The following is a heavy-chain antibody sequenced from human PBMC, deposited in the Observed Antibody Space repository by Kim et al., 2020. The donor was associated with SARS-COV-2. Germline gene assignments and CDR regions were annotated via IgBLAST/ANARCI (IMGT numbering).Heavy chain of an antibody. Sequence: SYADSVKGRFTISRDNAKNPLYLQMNSLRAEDTAVYYCARTSGPYGGFDPWGQGTLVTVSS. D-gene: IGHD6-19*01. J-gene: IGHJ5*02. CDR3: ARTSGPYGGFDP. V-gene: IGHV3-74*01.